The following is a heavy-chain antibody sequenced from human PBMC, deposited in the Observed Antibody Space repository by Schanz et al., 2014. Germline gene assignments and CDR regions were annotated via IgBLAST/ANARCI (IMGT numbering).Heavy chain of an antibody. J-gene: IGHJ3*02. CDR3: ATDYSGGGCHI. Sequence: EVQLVESGGGLVQPGGSLRLSCAASGFTFSVYWMHWVRQPPGKGLVSVSRISGDGTTTSYADSVKGRFTISRDESKNTLYLQMNSLRAEDTALYFCATDYSGGGCHIWGQGTMVTVSS. D-gene: IGHD6-19*01. CDR2: ISGDGTTT. V-gene: IGHV3-74*01. CDR1: GFTFSVYW.